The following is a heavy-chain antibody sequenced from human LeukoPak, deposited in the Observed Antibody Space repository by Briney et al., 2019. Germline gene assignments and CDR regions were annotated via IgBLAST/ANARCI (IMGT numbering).Heavy chain of an antibody. CDR1: GASISSYY. Sequence: SETLSLTCTVSGASISSYYWSWIRQPPGKGLEWIAYIYYSGTTNYNPSLKSRVTTSVDRSKNQLSLQLSSVTAADTAVYYCATLGDFDLWGRGTLVTVSP. CDR2: IYYSGTT. V-gene: IGHV4-59*01. J-gene: IGHJ2*01. CDR3: ATLGDFDL. D-gene: IGHD3-16*01.